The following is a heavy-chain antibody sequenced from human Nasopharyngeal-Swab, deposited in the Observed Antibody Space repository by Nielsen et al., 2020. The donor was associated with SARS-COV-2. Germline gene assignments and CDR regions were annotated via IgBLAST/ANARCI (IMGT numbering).Heavy chain of an antibody. Sequence: GESLKISCAASGFTFSSYAMSWVRQAPGKGLEWASAISGSGGSTYYADSVKGRFTISRDNSKNTLYLQMNSLRAEDTAVYYCAKAPRGGYYDYYYGMDVWGQGTTVTVSS. V-gene: IGHV3-23*01. CDR3: AKAPRGGYYDYYYGMDV. J-gene: IGHJ6*02. D-gene: IGHD3-3*01. CDR1: GFTFSSYA. CDR2: ISGSGGST.